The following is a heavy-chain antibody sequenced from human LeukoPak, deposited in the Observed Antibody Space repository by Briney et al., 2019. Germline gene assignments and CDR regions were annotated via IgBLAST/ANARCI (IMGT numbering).Heavy chain of an antibody. CDR2: INSDGSST. Sequence: GGSLRVSCAASGFTFSNYCMHWVRQAPGKGLGWVSRINSDGSSTIYADSVKGRFTISRDNAKNTLYLQMNSLRAEDTAVYYCARADFWSGYPQKANMDVWGKGTTVTVSS. CDR3: ARADFWSGYPQKANMDV. D-gene: IGHD3-3*01. J-gene: IGHJ6*03. V-gene: IGHV3-74*01. CDR1: GFTFSNYC.